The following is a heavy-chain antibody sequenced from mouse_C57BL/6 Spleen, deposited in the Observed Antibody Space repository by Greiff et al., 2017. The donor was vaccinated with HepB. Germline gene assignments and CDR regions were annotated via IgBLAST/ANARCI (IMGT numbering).Heavy chain of an antibody. D-gene: IGHD2-4*01. CDR3: ANLYDYDVGWYFDV. CDR2: IYPGDGDT. J-gene: IGHJ1*03. CDR1: GYAFSSYW. Sequence: QVHVKQSGAELVKPGASVKISCKASGYAFSSYWMNWVKQRPGKGLEWIGQIYPGDGDTNYNGKFKGKATLTADKSSSTAYMQLSSLTSEDSAVYFCANLYDYDVGWYFDVWGTGTTVTVSS. V-gene: IGHV1-80*01.